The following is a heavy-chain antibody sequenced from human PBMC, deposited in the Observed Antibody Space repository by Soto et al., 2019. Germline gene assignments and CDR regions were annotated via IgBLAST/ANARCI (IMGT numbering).Heavy chain of an antibody. CDR1: AFTFRSYA. Sequence: EEQVLESGGGLVRPGGSLRLSCVASAFTFRSYAMSWVRQAPGKGLEWISAITASADTTYYADSVKGRFTISRDNSKNTLYLRRNSLRAEDTAVYYCAKVRPLRDCTSTSCLGAFDIWGQGTMVTVS. D-gene: IGHD2-2*01. CDR2: ITASADTT. V-gene: IGHV3-23*01. J-gene: IGHJ3*02. CDR3: AKVRPLRDCTSTSCLGAFDI.